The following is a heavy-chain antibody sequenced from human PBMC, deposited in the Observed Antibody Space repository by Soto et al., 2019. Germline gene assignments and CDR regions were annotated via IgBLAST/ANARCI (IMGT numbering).Heavy chain of an antibody. Sequence: QVQLVQSGAEVKKPGASVKVSCKASGYTFTSYYMHWVRQAPGQGLEWMGIINPSGGSTSYAQKFQGRVTMPKETSTSTVYMELGSLSSADPAVYYCARDYDIFDYWGQGTLVTVSS. V-gene: IGHV1-46*01. CDR1: GYTFTSYY. CDR2: INPSGGST. J-gene: IGHJ4*02. D-gene: IGHD3-9*01. CDR3: ARDYDIFDY.